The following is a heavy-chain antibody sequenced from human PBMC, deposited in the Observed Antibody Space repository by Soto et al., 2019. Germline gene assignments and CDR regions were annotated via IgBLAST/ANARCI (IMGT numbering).Heavy chain of an antibody. CDR3: ARYVVAATAGVFDY. Sequence: SETLSLTCTVSGGSISSYYWSWIRQPPGKGLKWIGYIYYSGSTNYNPSLKIRVTISVDTSKNQFSLKLSSVTAADTAVYFCARYVVAATAGVFDYWGKGTLVTVSS. V-gene: IGHV4-59*01. J-gene: IGHJ4*02. D-gene: IGHD2-15*01. CDR1: GGSISSYY. CDR2: IYYSGST.